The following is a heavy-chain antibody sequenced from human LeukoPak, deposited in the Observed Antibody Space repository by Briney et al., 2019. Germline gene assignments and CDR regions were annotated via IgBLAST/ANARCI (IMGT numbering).Heavy chain of an antibody. V-gene: IGHV1-46*01. CDR2: INPSGGST. J-gene: IGHJ4*02. CDR1: GYTFTSYY. D-gene: IGHD2-2*02. CDR3: AREIRVVPAALPDY. Sequence: ASVKVSCTASGYTFTSYYMHWVRQAPGQGLEWMGVINPSGGSTSYAQKFQGRVTMTRDMSTSTVYMELSSLRSEDTAVYYCAREIRVVPAALPDYWGQGTLVTVSS.